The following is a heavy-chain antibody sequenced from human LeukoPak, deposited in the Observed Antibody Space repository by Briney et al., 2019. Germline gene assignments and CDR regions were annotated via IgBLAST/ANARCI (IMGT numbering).Heavy chain of an antibody. CDR1: GFTFSSYA. V-gene: IGHV3-30*04. D-gene: IGHD6-13*01. CDR2: ISYDGSNK. J-gene: IGHJ5*02. Sequence: GGSLRLSCAASGFTFSSYAMHWVRQAPGKGLEWVAVISYDGSNKYYADSVKARFTISRDNSKNTLYLQMNSLRAEDTAVYYCARGLGTPQARGYSSSFWFDPWGQGTLVTVSS. CDR3: ARGLGTPQARGYSSSFWFDP.